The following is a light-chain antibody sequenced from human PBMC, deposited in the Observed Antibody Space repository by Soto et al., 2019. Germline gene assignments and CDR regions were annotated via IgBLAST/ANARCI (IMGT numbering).Light chain of an antibody. CDR3: QQLNSYPIT. Sequence: EIVLTQSPATLSLSPGERATLSCRASQSVGYHLAWYQQKPGQAPRLLIYDASNRATGIPARFSGSGSGTDFTLAISSLQPEDFATYFCQQLNSYPITFGQGTRLEIK. J-gene: IGKJ5*01. V-gene: IGKV3-11*01. CDR1: QSVGYH. CDR2: DAS.